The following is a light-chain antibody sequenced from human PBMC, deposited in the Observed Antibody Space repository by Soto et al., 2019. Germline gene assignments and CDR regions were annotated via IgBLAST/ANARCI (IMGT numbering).Light chain of an antibody. Sequence: QSVLTQSPSASGTPGQRVTISCSASSSDFVSNSVSWYQHVPGTAPKLLISRNHQRPSGVPERFSGSKSGTTASLTISDLRSEDEADYYCETWYDKLSGTSWVFGGGTKLTVL. V-gene: IGLV1-47*01. CDR2: RNH. CDR1: SSDFVSNS. CDR3: ETWYDKLSGTSWV. J-gene: IGLJ3*02.